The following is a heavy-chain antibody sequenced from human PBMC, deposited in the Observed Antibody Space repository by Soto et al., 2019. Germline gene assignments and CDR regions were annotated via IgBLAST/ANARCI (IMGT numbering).Heavy chain of an antibody. J-gene: IGHJ3*02. Sequence: QVQVVESGGGVVQPGRSLRLSCAASGFTFSSYVMHWVRQAPGKGLEWVALIWYDGSEKYYADSVKGRFTISRDNSGNTLYLQMTSLRAGDTAFYYCAKGSNAFDIWGKGQWSPSLQ. CDR3: AKGSNAFDI. CDR1: GFTFSSYV. D-gene: IGHD3-10*01. V-gene: IGHV3-33*06. CDR2: IWYDGSEK.